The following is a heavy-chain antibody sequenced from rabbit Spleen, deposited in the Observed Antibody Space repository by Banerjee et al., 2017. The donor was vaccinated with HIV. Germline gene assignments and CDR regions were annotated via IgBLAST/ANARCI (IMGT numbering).Heavy chain of an antibody. CDR3: ARDLVAVIGWNFYL. J-gene: IGHJ4*01. D-gene: IGHD1-1*01. CDR2: IYAGSSGIT. V-gene: IGHV1S45*01. CDR1: AFDFSSYYM. Sequence: QEQLVEYGGGLVQPGESLKLSCKASAFDFSSYYMNWVRQAPGKGLEWIGCIYAGSSGITWYASWAKGRFTIYKTSSTTVTLQMTSLTAADTATYFCARDLVAVIGWNFYLWGQGTLVTVS.